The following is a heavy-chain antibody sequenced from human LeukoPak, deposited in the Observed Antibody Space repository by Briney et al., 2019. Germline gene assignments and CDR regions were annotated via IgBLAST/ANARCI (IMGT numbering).Heavy chain of an antibody. Sequence: SETLSLTCAVSGGSISSSNWWSWVRQPPGKGLEWIGEIYHSGSTNYNPSLKSRVTISVDKSKNQFSLKLSSVTAADTAVYYCARGNGVVVAATYFDYWGQGTLVTVSS. CDR1: GGSISSSNW. J-gene: IGHJ4*02. V-gene: IGHV4-4*02. CDR2: IYHSGST. D-gene: IGHD2-15*01. CDR3: ARGNGVVVAATYFDY.